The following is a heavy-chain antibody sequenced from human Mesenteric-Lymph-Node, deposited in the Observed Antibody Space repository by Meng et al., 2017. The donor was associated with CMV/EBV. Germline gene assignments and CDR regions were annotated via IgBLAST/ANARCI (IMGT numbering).Heavy chain of an antibody. V-gene: IGHV3-11*04. Sequence: GGSLRLSCAASGFTFSDYDMNWIRQAPGKGLEWVSYVSSSGSRIHYADSVKGRFTISRDNAKNSLYLQMNSLRAEDTAVYYCARWFRTTVTTSNRGTYYYYGMDVWGQGTTVTVSS. CDR3: ARWFRTTVTTSNRGTYYYYGMDV. CDR2: VSSSGSRI. D-gene: IGHD4-11*01. CDR1: GFTFSDYD. J-gene: IGHJ6*02.